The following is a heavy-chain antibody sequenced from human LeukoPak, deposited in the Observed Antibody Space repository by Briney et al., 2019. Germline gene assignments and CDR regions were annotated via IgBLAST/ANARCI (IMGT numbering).Heavy chain of an antibody. J-gene: IGHJ4*02. CDR2: IYHSGST. CDR1: GGSISSSNW. V-gene: IGHV4-4*02. CDR3: ARYPYCSGGSCSPFDY. D-gene: IGHD2-15*01. Sequence: PSGTLSLTCAVSGGSISSSNWWSWVRQPPGKGLEWIGEIYHSGSTNYNPSLKSRVTISVDKSKNQFSLKLSSVTAADTAVYYCARYPYCSGGSCSPFDYWGQGTLVTVSS.